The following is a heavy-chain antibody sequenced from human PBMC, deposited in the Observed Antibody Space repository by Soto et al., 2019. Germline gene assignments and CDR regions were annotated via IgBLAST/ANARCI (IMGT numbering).Heavy chain of an antibody. V-gene: IGHV3-53*01. Sequence: PGGSLRLSCAASGFTVSSNYMSWVRQAPGKGLEWVSVIYSGSSTYYADSVKGRFTISRDNSKNTLYLQMNSLRAEDTAVYYCARDLIAARPLAFDIWGQGTMVTVSS. CDR1: GFTVSSNY. CDR3: ARDLIAARPLAFDI. J-gene: IGHJ3*02. CDR2: IYSGSST. D-gene: IGHD6-6*01.